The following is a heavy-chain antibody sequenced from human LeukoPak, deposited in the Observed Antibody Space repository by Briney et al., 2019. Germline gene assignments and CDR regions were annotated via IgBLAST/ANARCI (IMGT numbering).Heavy chain of an antibody. CDR2: IRYDGCNK. Sequence: GGSLRLSCAASGFTFSSYGMHWVRQAPGKGLEWVAFIRYDGCNKYYAGSVKGRFTISRDNSKNTLYLQMNSLRAEDTAVYYCAKSGYSGSYYDNFDYWGQGTLVTVSS. V-gene: IGHV3-30*02. CDR1: GFTFSSYG. CDR3: AKSGYSGSYYDNFDY. D-gene: IGHD1-26*01. J-gene: IGHJ4*02.